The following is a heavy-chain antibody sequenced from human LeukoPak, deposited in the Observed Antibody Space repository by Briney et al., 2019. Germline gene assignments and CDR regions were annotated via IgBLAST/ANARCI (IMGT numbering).Heavy chain of an antibody. J-gene: IGHJ6*03. CDR1: GYTFTGYY. CDR3: ARDPGGYSSSWYVGYYYYYYMDV. V-gene: IGHV1-2*02. D-gene: IGHD6-13*01. CDR2: INPNSGGT. Sequence: ASVKVSCKASGYTFTGYYMHWVRQAPGQGLEWMGWINPNSGGTNYAQKFQGRVTMTRDTSISTAYMELSRLRSEDTAVYYCARDPGGYSSSWYVGYYYYYYMDVWGKGTTVTISS.